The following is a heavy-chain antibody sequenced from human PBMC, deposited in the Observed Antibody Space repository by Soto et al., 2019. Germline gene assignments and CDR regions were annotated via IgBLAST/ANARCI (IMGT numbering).Heavy chain of an antibody. CDR1: GGTFSSYA. CDR3: ARATTVIDYYYYYGMDV. Sequence: SVKVSCKASGGTFSSYAISWVRQAPGQGLEWMGGIIPIFGTANYAQKFQGRVTITADESASTAYMELSSLRSEDTAVYYCARATTVIDYYYYYGMDVWGQGTTVTVSS. V-gene: IGHV1-69*13. J-gene: IGHJ6*02. CDR2: IIPIFGTA. D-gene: IGHD4-17*01.